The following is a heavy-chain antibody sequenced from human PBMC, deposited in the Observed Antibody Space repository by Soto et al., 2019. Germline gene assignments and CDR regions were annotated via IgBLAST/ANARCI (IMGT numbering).Heavy chain of an antibody. CDR1: GFTFESCA. V-gene: IGHV3-9*01. CDR2: ISWNSGTF. D-gene: IGHD3-22*01. CDR3: AKDLSPYYYDNSGSLRTYYYYAMDV. J-gene: IGHJ6*02. Sequence: RRLSCAASGFTFESCAMSWVRQAPGKGLEWVSSISWNSGTFGYADSVKGRFTISRDNAKNSLYLQMNSLREEDTALYYCAKDLSPYYYDNSGSLRTYYYYAMDVWGQGTTVTVSS.